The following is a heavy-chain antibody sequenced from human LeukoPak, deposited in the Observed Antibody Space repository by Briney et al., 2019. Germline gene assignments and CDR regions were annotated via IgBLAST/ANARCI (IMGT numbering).Heavy chain of an antibody. CDR1: GFSFSNYV. Sequence: GGSLRLSCSASGFSFSNYVMLWVRQAPGKGLEYVSSVSTNGGSTYYADSVKGRFLISRDNSKNTLYLQMSSLRTEDTAVYYCVRERSCDSWGQRTLVTASS. CDR3: VRERSCDS. J-gene: IGHJ5*01. CDR2: VSTNGGST. V-gene: IGHV3-64D*06.